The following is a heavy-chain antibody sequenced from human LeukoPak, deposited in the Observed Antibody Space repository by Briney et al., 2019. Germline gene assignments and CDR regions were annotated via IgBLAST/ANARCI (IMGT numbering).Heavy chain of an antibody. D-gene: IGHD6-19*01. J-gene: IGHJ4*02. CDR2: ISYSGST. CDR3: ATGTYSSGWYYFDY. Sequence: SETLSLTCTVSAGSISSYYWSWIRQPPGKGLEWLGYISYSGSTNYNPSLQSRVTISVDTSKNQFSLKLTSVTAADTAMYYCATGTYSSGWYYFDYWGQGTLVTVSS. CDR1: AGSISSYY. V-gene: IGHV4-59*01.